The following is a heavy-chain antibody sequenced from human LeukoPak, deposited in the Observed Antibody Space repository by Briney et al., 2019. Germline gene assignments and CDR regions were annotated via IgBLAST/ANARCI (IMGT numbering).Heavy chain of an antibody. J-gene: IGHJ4*02. Sequence: GASVKFSCKASGYTFTGYYMHWVRQAPGQGLEWMGWINPNSGGTNYAQKFQGRVTMTRDTSISTAYMELSRLRSDDTAVYYCARDLARYCSGGSCWGQGTLVTVSS. CDR3: ARDLARYCSGGSC. V-gene: IGHV1-2*02. CDR1: GYTFTGYY. CDR2: INPNSGGT. D-gene: IGHD2-15*01.